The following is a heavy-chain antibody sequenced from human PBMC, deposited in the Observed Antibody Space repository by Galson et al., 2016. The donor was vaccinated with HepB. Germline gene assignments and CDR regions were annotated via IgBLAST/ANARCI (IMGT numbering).Heavy chain of an antibody. J-gene: IGHJ2*01. V-gene: IGHV4-4*02. Sequence: SETLSLTCAVSGGSITENWWSWVRQSPGKGLEWIGEIYHTGSINYNPSLKTRVTISVDKSKNQFSLNLNSVTAAETAVYYCARSGGRDWYFDLWGRGTLVTVYS. D-gene: IGHD2-15*01. CDR2: IYHTGSI. CDR3: ARSGGRDWYFDL. CDR1: GGSITENW.